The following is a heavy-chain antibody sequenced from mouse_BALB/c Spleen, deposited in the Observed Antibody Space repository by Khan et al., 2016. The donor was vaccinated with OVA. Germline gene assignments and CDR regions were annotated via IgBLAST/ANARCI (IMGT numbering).Heavy chain of an antibody. Sequence: LPLLQSGPELVKPGASVKISCKTSGYTFPEYTVHWVKQSLGKSLDWIGVINPKNGGTAYNQKFKGKATLTVDKSSSTAYLEFRSLTSDEDAVENSARDEGRYWGQGTEVTV. CDR3: ARDEGRY. CDR1: GYTFPEYT. CDR2: INPKNGGT. D-gene: IGHD3-3*01. V-gene: IGHV1-18*01. J-gene: IGHJ4*01.